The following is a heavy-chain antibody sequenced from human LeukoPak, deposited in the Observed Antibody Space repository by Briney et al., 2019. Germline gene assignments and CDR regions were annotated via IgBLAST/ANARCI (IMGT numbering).Heavy chain of an antibody. CDR3: WGYYDFWSGSNAFDI. CDR2: IRSKAYGGTT. J-gene: IGHJ3*02. D-gene: IGHD3-3*01. CDR1: GFTFGDYA. Sequence: GGSLRLSCTASGFTFGDYAMSWVRQAPGKGLEWVGFIRSKAYGGTTEYAASVKGRFTISRDDSKSIAYLQMNSLKTEDTAVYYCWGYYDFWSGSNAFDIWGQGTMVTVSS. V-gene: IGHV3-49*04.